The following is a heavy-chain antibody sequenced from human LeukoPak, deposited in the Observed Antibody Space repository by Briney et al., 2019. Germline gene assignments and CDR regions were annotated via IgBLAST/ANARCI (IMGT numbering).Heavy chain of an antibody. CDR3: ARDPTTVTTIFDS. CDR1: GVSISAYY. D-gene: IGHD4-17*01. CDR2: IYPGESIYASENT. Sequence: SETLSLTCSVSGVSISAYYWSWIRQPAGKGLEWIGRIYPGESIYASENTNYNPSLKSRVSMSGDTSKNQVSLKLRSVTAADTAVYYCARDPTTVTTIFDSWGQGTLVTVSS. V-gene: IGHV4-4*07. J-gene: IGHJ4*02.